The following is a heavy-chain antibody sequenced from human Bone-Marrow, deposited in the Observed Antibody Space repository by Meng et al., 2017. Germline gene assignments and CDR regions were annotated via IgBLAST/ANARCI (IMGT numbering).Heavy chain of an antibody. CDR1: ANTCLSYV. Sequence: VQVVPYVLESKKRVASSKFSRPAVANTCLSYVINVVRQAHGKRPEWMGWINAGNCNTDNSQKFQGRVTITRDTSASTAYMELSSLTSEDTAVYYCARVYCSSTSCQYYFDYWGQGTLVTVSS. J-gene: IGHJ4*02. V-gene: IGHV1-3*01. D-gene: IGHD2-2*01. CDR2: INAGNCNT. CDR3: ARVYCSSTSCQYYFDY.